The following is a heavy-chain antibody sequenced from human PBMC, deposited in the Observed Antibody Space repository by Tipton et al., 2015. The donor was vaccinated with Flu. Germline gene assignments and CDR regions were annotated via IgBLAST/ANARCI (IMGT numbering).Heavy chain of an antibody. CDR1: GFTFSRYG. Sequence: QLVQSGGGVVQPGRSLRLSCAASGFTFSRYGMHWVRQAPGKGLEWVTFISYDGSDKYYGDSVKGRFTISRDNSKNTLYLQMNSLRAEDTAVYYCAKGSIGLGGQGTLVTVSS. CDR2: ISYDGSDK. CDR3: AKGSIGL. J-gene: IGHJ4*02. V-gene: IGHV3-30*18. D-gene: IGHD2-21*01.